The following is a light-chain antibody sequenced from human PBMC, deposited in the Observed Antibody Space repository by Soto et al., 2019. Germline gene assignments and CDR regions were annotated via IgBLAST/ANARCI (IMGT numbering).Light chain of an antibody. V-gene: IGLV2-14*01. CDR1: SSDVGAYNY. CDR2: DVS. Sequence: QSVLTQPASVSGSPGQSITISCSGTSSDVGAYNYVSWYQQHPGKAPRVMIYDVSNRPSGVSNRFSGSKSGNTATLTISGLQAEDEAYYYCSSYTSDNTYVFATGTKLTVL. J-gene: IGLJ1*01. CDR3: SSYTSDNTYV.